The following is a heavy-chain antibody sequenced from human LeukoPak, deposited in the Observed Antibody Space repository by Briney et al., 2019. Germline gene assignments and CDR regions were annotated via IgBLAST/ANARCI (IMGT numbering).Heavy chain of an antibody. V-gene: IGHV3-48*01. CDR2: ISSSSSTI. CDR3: AREGADYDFWSGYSLGAFDI. D-gene: IGHD3-3*01. CDR1: GITFSSYA. Sequence: GGSLRLSCAASGITFSSYAMSWVRQAPGEGLEWLSYISSSSSTIYYADSVKGRFTISRDNSKNTLYLQMNSLRAEDTAVYYCAREGADYDFWSGYSLGAFDIWGQGTMVTVSS. J-gene: IGHJ3*02.